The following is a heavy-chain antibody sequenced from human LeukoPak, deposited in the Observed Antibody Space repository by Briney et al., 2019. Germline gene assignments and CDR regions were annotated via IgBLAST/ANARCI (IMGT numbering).Heavy chain of an antibody. CDR1: GFTFRKAW. D-gene: IGHD3-10*01. V-gene: IGHV3-15*01. J-gene: IGHJ4*02. Sequence: GGSLRLACAASGFTFRKAWMNWVRQAPGKELEWVGRIKNGTEGGTTDYAAPVKGRFTISRDDSRNMVFLHMNSLNTGDTAVYFCAAGSGAPGYWGRGTLVTVSS. CDR3: AAGSGAPGY. CDR2: IKNGTEGGTT.